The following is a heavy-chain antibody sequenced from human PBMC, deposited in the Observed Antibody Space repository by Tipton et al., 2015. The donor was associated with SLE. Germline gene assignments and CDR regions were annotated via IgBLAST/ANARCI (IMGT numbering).Heavy chain of an antibody. CDR3: AKRNDFWSGYYGYYYGMDV. J-gene: IGHJ6*02. CDR1: GGSISSDSYS. D-gene: IGHD3-3*01. V-gene: IGHV4-39*07. Sequence: TLSLTCTVSGGSISSDSYSWSWIRQPPGKGLEWIGEINHSGSTNYNPSLKDRVTISVDTTKNKFSLKLSSVTAADTAVYYCAKRNDFWSGYYGYYYGMDVWGQGTTVTVSS. CDR2: INHSGST.